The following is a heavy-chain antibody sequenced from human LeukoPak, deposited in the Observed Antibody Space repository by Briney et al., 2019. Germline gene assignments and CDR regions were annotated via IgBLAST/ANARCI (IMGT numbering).Heavy chain of an antibody. CDR1: GFTFSSYE. V-gene: IGHV3-48*03. Sequence: GGSLRLSCAASGFTFSSYEMNWVRQAPGKGLEGISYISGSGTVTHYADSVEGRFTISRDNTKNSLYLQMNSLRGEDTAVYYCARDGTPSYSTGWVYMDVWGKGTTVTISS. J-gene: IGHJ6*04. D-gene: IGHD6-25*01. CDR2: ISGSGTVT. CDR3: ARDGTPSYSTGWVYMDV.